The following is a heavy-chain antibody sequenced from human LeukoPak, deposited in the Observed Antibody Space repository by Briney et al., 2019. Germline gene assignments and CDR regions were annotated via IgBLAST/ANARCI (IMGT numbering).Heavy chain of an antibody. V-gene: IGHV3-7*01. J-gene: IGHJ3*02. CDR2: IKQDGSEK. CDR3: ARDRVLWFGDAFDI. CDR1: GFTFSSYW. Sequence: GGPLRLSCAASGFTFSSYWMSWVRQAPGRGLEWVANIKQDGSEKYYVDSVKGRFTISRDNAKNSLYLQMNSLRAEDTAVYYCARDRVLWFGDAFDIWGQGTMVTVSS. D-gene: IGHD3-10*01.